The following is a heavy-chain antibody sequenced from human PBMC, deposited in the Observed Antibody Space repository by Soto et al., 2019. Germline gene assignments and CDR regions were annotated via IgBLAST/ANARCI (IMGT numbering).Heavy chain of an antibody. CDR3: AHRGSGWYSADY. CDR1: GGTFSSYA. V-gene: IGHV1-69*06. D-gene: IGHD6-19*01. CDR2: IIPIFGTA. J-gene: IGHJ4*02. Sequence: SVKVSCKASGGTFSSYAISWVRQAPGQGLEWMGGIIPIFGTANYAQKFRGRVTITADKSTSTAYMELSSLRSEDTAVYYCAHRGSGWYSADYWGQGTLVTVSS.